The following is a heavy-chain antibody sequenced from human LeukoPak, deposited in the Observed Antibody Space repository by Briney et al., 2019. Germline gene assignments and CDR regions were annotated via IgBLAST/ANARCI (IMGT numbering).Heavy chain of an antibody. CDR1: GDSISSYY. Sequence: PSETLSLTCTVSGDSISSYYWSWIRQPPGKGLEWIGYIYYSGSTNYNPSLKSRVTISVDTSKNQFSLKLSSVTAADTAVYYCARPDYGDYNFDYWGQGNLVTVSS. CDR3: ARPDYGDYNFDY. D-gene: IGHD4-17*01. CDR2: IYYSGST. V-gene: IGHV4-59*01. J-gene: IGHJ4*02.